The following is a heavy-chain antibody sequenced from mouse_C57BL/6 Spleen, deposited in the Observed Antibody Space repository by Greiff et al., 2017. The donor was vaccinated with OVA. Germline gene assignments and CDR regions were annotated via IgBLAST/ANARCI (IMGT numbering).Heavy chain of an antibody. V-gene: IGHV1-39*01. D-gene: IGHD2-4*01. Sequence: VQLQQSGPELVKPGASVKISCKASGYSFTDYNMNWVKQSTGQSLEWIGVINPNYGTTSYNQKFKGKATLTVDQSSSTAYMQLNSLTSEDSAFYYCARSGLRRFSWYFDVWGTGTTVTVSS. J-gene: IGHJ1*03. CDR3: ARSGLRRFSWYFDV. CDR2: INPNYGTT. CDR1: GYSFTDYN.